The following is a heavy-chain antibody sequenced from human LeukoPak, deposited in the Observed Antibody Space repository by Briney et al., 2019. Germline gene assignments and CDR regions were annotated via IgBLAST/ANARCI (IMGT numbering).Heavy chain of an antibody. CDR3: ARVVVGATIWFDP. CDR1: GGSISGKY. D-gene: IGHD1-26*01. CDR2: IYYSGTT. Sequence: SETLSLTCTVSGGSISGKYWSWIRQTPGKGLERVGYIYYSGTTNYNPSLKSRVTMSVDTSKNQFSLKLSSVTAADTAVYYCARVVVGATIWFDPWGQGTLVTVSS. J-gene: IGHJ5*02. V-gene: IGHV4-59*12.